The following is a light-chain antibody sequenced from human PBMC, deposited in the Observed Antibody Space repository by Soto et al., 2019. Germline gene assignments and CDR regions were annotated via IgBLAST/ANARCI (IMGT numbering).Light chain of an antibody. V-gene: IGKV1-12*01. CDR3: QQGASFPLA. J-gene: IGKJ4*01. Sequence: DIQMTQSPYSVSASVGDTVTITCRASEYIGTWLAWYQQKPGKAPNLLISAASSLQSGVPTRFSGSGSGTDFTLTISSLQPEDFATYFCQQGASFPLAFGGGTKVEIK. CDR2: AAS. CDR1: EYIGTW.